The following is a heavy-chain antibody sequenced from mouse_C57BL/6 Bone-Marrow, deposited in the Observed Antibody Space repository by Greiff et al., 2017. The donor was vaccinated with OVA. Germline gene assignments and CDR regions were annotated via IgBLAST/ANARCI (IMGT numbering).Heavy chain of an antibody. CDR3: ARNYYGRKDWFAY. J-gene: IGHJ3*01. D-gene: IGHD1-1*01. V-gene: IGHV1-82*01. CDR2: IYPGDGDT. CDR1: GYAFSSSW. Sequence: QVQLKESGPELVKPGASVKISCKASGYAFSSSWMNWVKQRPGKGLEWIGRIYPGDGDTNYNGKFKGKATLTADKSSSTAYMQLSSLTSEDSAVYFCARNYYGRKDWFAYWGQGTLVTVSA.